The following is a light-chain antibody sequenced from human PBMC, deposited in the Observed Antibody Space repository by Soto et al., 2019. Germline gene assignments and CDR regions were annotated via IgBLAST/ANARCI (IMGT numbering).Light chain of an antibody. CDR1: QSVSSRW. CDR3: QPYGSSPPKT. CDR2: GAS. J-gene: IGKJ1*01. V-gene: IGKV3-20*01. Sequence: EIVLTQSPGTLSLSPGERATLSCRASQSVSSRWLAWYQPKRGQAPRLXXYGASIRANGIPGRFSGSGSGTDLTLTISRLEPEDFAVYDCQPYGSSPPKTFGQGTKVDIK.